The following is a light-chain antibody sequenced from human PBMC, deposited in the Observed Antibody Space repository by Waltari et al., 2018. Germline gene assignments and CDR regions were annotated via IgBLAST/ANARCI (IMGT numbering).Light chain of an antibody. CDR2: DTS. V-gene: IGKV3-11*01. J-gene: IGKJ4*01. Sequence: EIVLTQSPATLSLSPGERATLSCRASHTIDNLLAWYQQTPGQAPRLLIYDTSTRATGTPARFSGSGSGADFTLTISSLETEDFAVYYCLQRGNWLFGAGTRVEI. CDR3: LQRGNWL. CDR1: HTIDNL.